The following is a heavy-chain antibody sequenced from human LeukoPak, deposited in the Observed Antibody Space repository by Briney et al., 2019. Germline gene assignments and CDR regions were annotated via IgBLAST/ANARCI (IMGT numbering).Heavy chain of an antibody. Sequence: GESLKISCKGSGYSFTSYWIGWVRQMPGKGLGWMGIIYPGDSDTRYSPSFQGQVTISADKSISTAYLQWSSLKASDTAVYYCARLDCTGGGCYSHFDYWGQGTLVTVSS. V-gene: IGHV5-51*01. CDR3: ARLDCTGGGCYSHFDY. CDR1: GYSFTSYW. CDR2: IYPGDSDT. J-gene: IGHJ4*02. D-gene: IGHD2-15*01.